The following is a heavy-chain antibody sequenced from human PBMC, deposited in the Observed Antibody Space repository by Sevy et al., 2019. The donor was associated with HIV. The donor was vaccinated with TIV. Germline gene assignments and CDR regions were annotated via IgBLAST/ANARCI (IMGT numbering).Heavy chain of an antibody. J-gene: IGHJ3*02. D-gene: IGHD5-12*01. CDR1: GFTFSSYA. CDR2: ISSNGGST. Sequence: GGSLRLSCAASGFTFSSYAMHWVRQAPGKGLEYVSAISSNGGSTYYAHSVKGRFTISRDNSKNTLYLQMGSLRAEDMAVYYCARAKMATITYSAFDIWGQGTIVTVSS. CDR3: ARAKMATITYSAFDI. V-gene: IGHV3-64*01.